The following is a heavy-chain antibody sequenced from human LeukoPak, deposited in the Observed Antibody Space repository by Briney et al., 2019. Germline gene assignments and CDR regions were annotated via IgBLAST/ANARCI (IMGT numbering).Heavy chain of an antibody. CDR3: AREPPGTSGNDY. CDR1: GYTFTDYY. Sequence: ASVTVSCKASGYTFTDYYMHWVRQAPGQGLEWMGWINANSGDTNYAQKFQGRVTMTRDTSINTAYMELSGLRPDDTAVYYCAREPPGTSGNDYWGQETLLTVSS. D-gene: IGHD5-12*01. CDR2: INANSGDT. V-gene: IGHV1-2*02. J-gene: IGHJ4*02.